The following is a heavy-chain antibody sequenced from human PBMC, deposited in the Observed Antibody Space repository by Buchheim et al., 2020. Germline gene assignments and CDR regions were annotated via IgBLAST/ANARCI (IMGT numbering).Heavy chain of an antibody. CDR2: IWYDGSNK. D-gene: IGHD2-15*01. J-gene: IGHJ4*02. V-gene: IGHV3-33*01. CDR3: ARYRIFGSSGGVAAAFDY. Sequence: QVQLVESGGGVVQPGRSLRLSCAASGFTFSSYGMHWVRQAPGKGLEWVAVIWYDGSNKYYADSVKGRFTISRDNSKNTLYLQMNSLRAEDTAVYYCARYRIFGSSGGVAAAFDYWGQGTL. CDR1: GFTFSSYG.